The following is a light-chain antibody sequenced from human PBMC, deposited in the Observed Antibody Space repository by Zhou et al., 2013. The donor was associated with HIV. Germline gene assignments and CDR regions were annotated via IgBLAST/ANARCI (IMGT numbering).Light chain of an antibody. Sequence: EIVLTQSPGTLSLSPGERVNLSCRASQSVGSSSLAWYQQKPGQAPRLLIYDASNRATGIPARFSGSGSGTDFTLTISSLEPEDFAVYYCQQRSNWPRTFGQGTKVEIK. CDR2: DAS. J-gene: IGKJ1*01. CDR1: QSVGSSS. V-gene: IGKV3-11*01. CDR3: QQRSNWPRT.